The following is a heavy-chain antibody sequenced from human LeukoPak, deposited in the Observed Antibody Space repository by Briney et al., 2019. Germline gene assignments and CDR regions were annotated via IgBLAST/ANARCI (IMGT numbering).Heavy chain of an antibody. CDR3: GRHAYGDSSAAFDI. D-gene: IGHD4-17*01. CDR2: VYRRGST. J-gene: IGHJ3*02. CDR1: GDSISSNYC. Sequence: PSETLSLTCAVSGDSISSNYCWRWVRQFPGKGLEWIGEVYRRGSTSYNPSLKSRVVISIDKSKNQYSLNLSSVTAADTAMYYCGRHAYGDSSAAFDIWGQGTMVIVSS. V-gene: IGHV4-4*02.